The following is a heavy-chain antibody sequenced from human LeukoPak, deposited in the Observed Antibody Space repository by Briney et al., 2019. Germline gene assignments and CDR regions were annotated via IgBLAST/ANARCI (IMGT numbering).Heavy chain of an antibody. CDR2: INPNSGGT. J-gene: IGHJ4*02. D-gene: IGHD2-15*01. Sequence: RVASVKVSCKASGYTFTGYYMHWVRQAPGQGLEWMGWINPNSGGTNYAQKFQGGVTMTRDTSISTAYMELSRLRSDDTAVYYCARAYCSGGSCYPALYYFDYWGQGTLVTVSS. V-gene: IGHV1-2*02. CDR1: GYTFTGYY. CDR3: ARAYCSGGSCYPALYYFDY.